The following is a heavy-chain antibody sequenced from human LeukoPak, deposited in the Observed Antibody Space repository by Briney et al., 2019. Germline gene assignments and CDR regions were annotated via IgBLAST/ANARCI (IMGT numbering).Heavy chain of an antibody. J-gene: IGHJ6*04. CDR2: ISSSSSYI. V-gene: IGHV3-21*01. Sequence: GGSLRLSCAASGFTFSSYSMNWVRQAPGKGLEWVSSISSSSSYIYYADSVKGRFTISRDNAKNSLYLQMNSLRAENTAVYYCARDRYYGSGSYYKEYYYYGMDVWGKGTTVTVSS. CDR3: ARDRYYGSGSYYKEYYYYGMDV. CDR1: GFTFSSYS. D-gene: IGHD3-10*01.